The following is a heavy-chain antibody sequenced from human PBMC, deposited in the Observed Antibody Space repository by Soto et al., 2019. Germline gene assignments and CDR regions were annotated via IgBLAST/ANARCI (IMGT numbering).Heavy chain of an antibody. V-gene: IGHV4-39*01. D-gene: IGHD3-10*01. J-gene: IGHJ6*02. CDR2: IYYSGST. CDR1: GGSISSSSYY. Sequence: SETLSLTCTVSGGSISSSSYYRGWIRQPPGKGLEWIGSIYYSGSTYYNPSLKSRVTISVDTSKTQFSLMLESVTATDTAVYYCARHGFGSLHGLVDVWGQGTTVTVSS. CDR3: ARHGFGSLHGLVDV.